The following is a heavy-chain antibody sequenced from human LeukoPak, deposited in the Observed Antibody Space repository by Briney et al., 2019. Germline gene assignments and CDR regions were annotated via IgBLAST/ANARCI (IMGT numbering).Heavy chain of an antibody. CDR3: ARDYRFDSGYDLLDVFDV. J-gene: IGHJ3*01. D-gene: IGHD5-12*01. CDR1: GGSISSGVSY. V-gene: IGHV4-31*03. Sequence: PSETLSLTCTVSGGSISSGVSYWSWIRQHPGKGLEWIAYIYYSGSSSYNPSLKSRVTISVDTSKNQFSLKLSSVTAADTAVYYCARDYRFDSGYDLLDVFDVWGQGTMVTVSS. CDR2: IYYSGSS.